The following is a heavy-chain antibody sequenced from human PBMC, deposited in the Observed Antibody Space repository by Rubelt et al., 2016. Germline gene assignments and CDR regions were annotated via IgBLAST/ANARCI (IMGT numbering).Heavy chain of an antibody. D-gene: IGHD5-24*01. J-gene: IGHJ5*02. CDR1: GSTFSGSD. CDR2: IRGRARSYAT. V-gene: IGHV3-73*01. Sequence: VQLVESGGGVVQPGGSLRLSCAASGSTFSGSDMHWVRQASGKGLEWVGRIRGRARSYATAYAASVRGRFTVPRDDSKNTAFLLLTSLKTEDTAFYYCTTANDGDTWLDPWGQGTLVTVSS. CDR3: TTANDGDTWLDP.